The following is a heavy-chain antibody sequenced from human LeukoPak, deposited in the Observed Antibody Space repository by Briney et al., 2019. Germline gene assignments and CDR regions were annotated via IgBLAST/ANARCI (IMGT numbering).Heavy chain of an antibody. J-gene: IGHJ6*02. D-gene: IGHD2-15*01. CDR2: ISWNSGRR. CDR1: GFIIRDYA. Sequence: GGSLRLSCAASGFIIRDYAMHWVRQVPGKGLEGVSGISWNSGRRGYADAVNGRFTIPIDNANNSLYLQMDSLTVEDPAFYYCERGYCSNGRCPPYYYYYAVDVWGQGTTVTVSS. V-gene: IGHV3-9*01. CDR3: ERGYCSNGRCPPYYYYYAVDV.